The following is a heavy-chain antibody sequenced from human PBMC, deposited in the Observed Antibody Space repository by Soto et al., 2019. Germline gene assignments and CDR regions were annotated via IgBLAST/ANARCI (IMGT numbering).Heavy chain of an antibody. J-gene: IGHJ6*02. CDR2: ISWNSGSI. CDR3: AKDWGEYYYYGMDV. Sequence: EVQLVESGGGLVQPGRSLRLSCAASGFTFDDYAMHWVRQAPGKGLEWVSGISWNSGSIGYADSVKGRFTISRDNAKNSLYLQMNSLRAEDTALYYCAKDWGEYYYYGMDVWGQGTTVTVSS. CDR1: GFTFDDYA. D-gene: IGHD3-16*01. V-gene: IGHV3-9*01.